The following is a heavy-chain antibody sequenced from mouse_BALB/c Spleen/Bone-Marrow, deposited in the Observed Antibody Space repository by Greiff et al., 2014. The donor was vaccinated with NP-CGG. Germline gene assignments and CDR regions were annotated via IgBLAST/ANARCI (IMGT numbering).Heavy chain of an antibody. CDR3: AYYRYDVNY. J-gene: IGHJ2*01. CDR2: IAPGSGST. D-gene: IGHD2-14*01. CDR1: GYTFTSYW. Sequence: QSCKASGYTFTSYWINWIKQRPGQGLEWIGRIAPGSGSTYYNEMFKGKAILTVDTSSSTAYIQLSSLSSEDSAVYFCAYYRYDVNYWGQGTTLTVSS. V-gene: IGHV1S41*01.